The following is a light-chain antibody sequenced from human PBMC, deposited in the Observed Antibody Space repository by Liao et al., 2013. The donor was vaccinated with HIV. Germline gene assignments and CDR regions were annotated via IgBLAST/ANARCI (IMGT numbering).Light chain of an antibody. Sequence: SYALTQTPSVSVSPGQTASITCSGHTLGEKYVCWYQQRPGQSPVLVIYENIKRPSGIPERFSGSNSGNTATLTISGTQAMDEADYYCQAWDRTTVVFGGGTKLTVL. CDR2: ENI. J-gene: IGLJ2*01. CDR1: TLGEKY. V-gene: IGLV3-1*01. CDR3: QAWDRTTVV.